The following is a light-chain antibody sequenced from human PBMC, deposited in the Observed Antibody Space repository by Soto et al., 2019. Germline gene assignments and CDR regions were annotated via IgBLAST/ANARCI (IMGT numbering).Light chain of an antibody. Sequence: HSVLTQPPSVSGAPGQRVTISCTGSSSNIGAGYDVHWYQQVPGTAPKLLIYDNTNRPSGVPDRFSGSKSGTSASLAITGLQAEDEADYYCQSYDSKLSRYNYVFGTGTKVTVL. J-gene: IGLJ1*01. CDR2: DNT. V-gene: IGLV1-40*01. CDR3: QSYDSKLSRYNYV. CDR1: SSNIGAGYD.